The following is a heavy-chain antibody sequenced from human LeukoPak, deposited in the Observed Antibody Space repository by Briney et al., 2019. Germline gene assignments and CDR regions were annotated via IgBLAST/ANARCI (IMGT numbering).Heavy chain of an antibody. CDR3: ARDLGSVPWKYWFDY. CDR1: VYGFSNYD. D-gene: IGHD1-7*01. J-gene: IGHJ4*02. V-gene: IGHV1-8*03. Sequence: ASVKVSCKDSVYGFSNYDIHWVRQATGQGREWMGWMNPKNGNTGSAQKFQGRVTFTRNTSITTAYMDLSRLTSEDTALYYCARDLGSVPWKYWFDYWGQGILVTVSS. CDR2: MNPKNGNT.